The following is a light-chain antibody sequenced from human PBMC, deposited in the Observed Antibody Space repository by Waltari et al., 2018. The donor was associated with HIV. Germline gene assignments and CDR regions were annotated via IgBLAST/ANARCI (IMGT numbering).Light chain of an antibody. CDR3: CSYAGGNSYV. CDR2: EVN. J-gene: IGLJ1*01. Sequence: QSALTQPASVSASPGQSITISCTGPSSDGRNYNVVSWYRQFPDKAPQLFIFEVNKRPSGVLNRFSGSKSGNSASLTIAGLLADDEADYYCCSYAGGNSYVFGTGTKVTVL. V-gene: IGLV2-23*02. CDR1: SSDGRNYNV.